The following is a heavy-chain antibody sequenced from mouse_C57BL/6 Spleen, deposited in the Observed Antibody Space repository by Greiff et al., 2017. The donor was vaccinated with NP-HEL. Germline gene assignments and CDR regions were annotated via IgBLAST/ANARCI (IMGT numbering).Heavy chain of an antibody. Sequence: EVKLMESGGGLVQPKGSLKLSCAASGFSFNTYAMNWVRQAPGKGLEWVARIRSKSNNYATYYADSVKDRFTISRDDSESMLYLQMNNLKTEDTAMYYCVRSKLGRYAMDYWGQGTSVTVSS. D-gene: IGHD4-1*01. J-gene: IGHJ4*01. V-gene: IGHV10-1*01. CDR1: GFSFNTYA. CDR3: VRSKLGRYAMDY. CDR2: IRSKSNNYAT.